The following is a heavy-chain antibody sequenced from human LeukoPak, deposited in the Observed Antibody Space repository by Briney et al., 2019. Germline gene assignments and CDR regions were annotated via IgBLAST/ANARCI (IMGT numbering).Heavy chain of an antibody. V-gene: IGHV1-18*01. D-gene: IGHD6-19*01. Sequence: AAGKVSCKASGYIFSNYGINWVRQPPGQGLERMGWVSAYNGNTNYGQRLQGRVSMTTDTSTRTAQKELRSLRSDDTAVYYCARDTYSSGWPGWFDPWGQGTLVTVSS. CDR2: VSAYNGNT. CDR1: GYIFSNYG. J-gene: IGHJ5*02. CDR3: ARDTYSSGWPGWFDP.